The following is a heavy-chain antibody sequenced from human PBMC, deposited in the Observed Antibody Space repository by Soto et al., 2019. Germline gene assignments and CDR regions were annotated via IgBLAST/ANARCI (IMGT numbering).Heavy chain of an antibody. Sequence: ASVKGSCKASGYTFTIYARHWVRQAPGQRLEWMGWINAGNGNTKYSQKFQGRVTITRDTSASTAYMELSSLRSEDTAVYYCAREQQLRSDAFDIWGQGTMVTVSS. CDR2: INAGNGNT. D-gene: IGHD6-13*01. J-gene: IGHJ3*02. CDR3: AREQQLRSDAFDI. V-gene: IGHV1-3*01. CDR1: GYTFTIYA.